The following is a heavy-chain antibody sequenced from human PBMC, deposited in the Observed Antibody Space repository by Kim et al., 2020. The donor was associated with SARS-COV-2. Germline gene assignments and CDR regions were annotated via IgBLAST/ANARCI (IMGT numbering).Heavy chain of an antibody. CDR2: IYGDGTTT. CDR1: DFIFKNYA. J-gene: IGHJ4*02. D-gene: IGHD5-12*01. CDR3: AKGHMATPKGYFDY. Sequence: GGSLRLSCAASDFIFKNYAMNWVRQVPGKGLEWVSVIYGDGTTTDYADSVKGRFTISRDNSKNTLYLQMNSLRAEDTAVYYCAKGHMATPKGYFDYWGQGTLVTVSS. V-gene: IGHV3-23*03.